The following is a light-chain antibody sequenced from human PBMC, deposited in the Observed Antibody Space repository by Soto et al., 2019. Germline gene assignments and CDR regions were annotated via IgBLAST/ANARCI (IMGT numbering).Light chain of an antibody. CDR1: QDISNY. CDR3: QQYNSYSPA. Sequence: DIQMTQSPSSLSASVGDRVTITCQASQDISNYLNWYQQKPGKAPKLLIYAASSLQSGVPSRFSGSGSGTEFTLTISSLQPDDFATYYCQQYNSYSPAFGQVAKVAIK. CDR2: AAS. V-gene: IGKV1-16*01. J-gene: IGKJ1*01.